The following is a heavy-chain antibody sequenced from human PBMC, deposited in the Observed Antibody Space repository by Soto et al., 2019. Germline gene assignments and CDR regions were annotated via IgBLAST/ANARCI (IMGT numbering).Heavy chain of an antibody. CDR2: ISYDGSNK. Sequence: QVQLVESGGGVVQPGRSLRLSCAASGFTFSSYGMHWVRQAPGKGLEWVAVISYDGSNKYYADSVKGRFTISRDNSKNTLYLQMNSLRAEDTAVYYCANEAANIAAAGRTNYYYGMDVWGQGTTVTVSS. D-gene: IGHD6-13*01. CDR1: GFTFSSYG. J-gene: IGHJ6*02. CDR3: ANEAANIAAAGRTNYYYGMDV. V-gene: IGHV3-30*18.